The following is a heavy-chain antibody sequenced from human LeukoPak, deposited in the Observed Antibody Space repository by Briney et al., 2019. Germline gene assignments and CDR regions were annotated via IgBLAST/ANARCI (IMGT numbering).Heavy chain of an antibody. CDR2: ISAYNGNT. Sequence: ASVKVSCKASGYTFTSYGISWVRQAPGQGLEWMGWISAYNGNTNYAQKLQGRVTMTTDTSTSTAYMGLRSLRSDDTAVYYCARAYSSGWYGLTGFDPWGQGTLVTVSS. J-gene: IGHJ5*02. CDR3: ARAYSSGWYGLTGFDP. D-gene: IGHD6-19*01. CDR1: GYTFTSYG. V-gene: IGHV1-18*01.